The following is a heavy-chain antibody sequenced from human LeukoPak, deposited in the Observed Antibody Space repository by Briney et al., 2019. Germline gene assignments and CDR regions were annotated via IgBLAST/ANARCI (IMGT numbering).Heavy chain of an antibody. V-gene: IGHV3-30*02. CDR1: GFTFSSYG. CDR3: ARKVTSDPGYSYYYGMDV. Sequence: GGSLRLSCAASGFTFSSYGMHWVRQAPGKGLEWVAFIRYDGSNRYYADSVKGRFTISRDNSKNTLYLQMNSLRAEDTAVYYCARKVTSDPGYSYYYGMDVWGQGTTVTVSS. J-gene: IGHJ6*02. CDR2: IRYDGSNR. D-gene: IGHD4-11*01.